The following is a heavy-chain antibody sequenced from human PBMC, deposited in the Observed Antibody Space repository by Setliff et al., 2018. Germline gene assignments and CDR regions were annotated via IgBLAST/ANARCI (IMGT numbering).Heavy chain of an antibody. D-gene: IGHD6-13*01. CDR3: AREGYSSLIGWFDP. V-gene: IGHV4-61*02. CDR2: IYTSGST. Sequence: SETLSLTCTVSGGSISSGSYYWGWIRQPAGKGLEWIGRIYTSGSTNYKPSLKSRVTISVDTSKNQFSLKLSSVTAADTAVYYCAREGYSSLIGWFDPWGQGTLVTVSS. CDR1: GGSISSGSYY. J-gene: IGHJ5*02.